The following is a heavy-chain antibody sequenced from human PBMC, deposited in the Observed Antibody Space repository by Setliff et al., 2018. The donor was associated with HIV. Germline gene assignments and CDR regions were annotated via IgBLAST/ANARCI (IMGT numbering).Heavy chain of an antibody. CDR3: ARADYDLLTGSYGALDS. J-gene: IGHJ6*02. Sequence: SVKVSCKASGGTLRSYGMTWVRQAPGQGLEWMGTVIPVRDMANYAEKFRDRVTFTADTSTSTTYMEMSSLKSEDTAFYFCARADYDLLTGSYGALDSWGQGTTVTVSS. CDR1: GGTLRSYG. D-gene: IGHD3-9*01. CDR2: VIPVRDMA. V-gene: IGHV1-69*04.